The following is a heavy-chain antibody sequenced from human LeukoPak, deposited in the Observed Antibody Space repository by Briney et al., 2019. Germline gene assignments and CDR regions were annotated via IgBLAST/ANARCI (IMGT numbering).Heavy chain of an antibody. D-gene: IGHD2-2*01. CDR3: ARGKQDIVVVPAA. J-gene: IGHJ5*02. CDR2: IKQGGSEK. CDR1: GFTFSSYW. Sequence: GGSLRLSCAASGFTFSSYWMSWVRQAPGKGLEWVANIKQGGSEKYYVDSVKGRFTISRDNAKNSLYLQMNSLRAEGTAVYYCARGKQDIVVVPAAWGQGTLVTVSS. V-gene: IGHV3-7*01.